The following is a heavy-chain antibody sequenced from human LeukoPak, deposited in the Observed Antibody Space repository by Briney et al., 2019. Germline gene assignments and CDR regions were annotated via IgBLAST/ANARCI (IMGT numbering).Heavy chain of an antibody. V-gene: IGHV4-38-2*01. Sequence: SETLSLTCAVSGYSISSGYYWGWIRQPPGKGLEWIGSIYHSGSTYYNPSLKSRVTISVDTSKNQFSLKLSSVTAADTAVHYCARSQYQLLAVAINICGQGTLVTVSS. CDR3: ARSQYQLLAVAINI. D-gene: IGHD2-2*01. J-gene: IGHJ3*02. CDR1: GYSISSGYY. CDR2: IYHSGST.